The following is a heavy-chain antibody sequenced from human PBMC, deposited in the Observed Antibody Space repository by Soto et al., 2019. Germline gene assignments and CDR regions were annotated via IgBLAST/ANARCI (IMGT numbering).Heavy chain of an antibody. CDR1: GGTFSSYA. V-gene: IGHV1-69*13. J-gene: IGHJ4*02. CDR3: AKKLYYYDSSGYLSLAEYYFDY. D-gene: IGHD3-22*01. CDR2: IIPIFGTA. Sequence: SVKVSCKASGGTFSSYAISWVRQAPGQGLEWMGGIIPIFGTANYAQKFQGRVTITADESTSTAYMELSSLRSEDTAVYYCAKKLYYYDSSGYLSLAEYYFDYWGQGTLVTVSS.